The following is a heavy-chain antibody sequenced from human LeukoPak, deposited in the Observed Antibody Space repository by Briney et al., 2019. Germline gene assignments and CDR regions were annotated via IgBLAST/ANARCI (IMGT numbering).Heavy chain of an antibody. CDR2: ISGSGGST. CDR1: GFTFSSYA. J-gene: IGHJ4*02. CDR3: ARSFSSEATASDY. Sequence: PGGSLRLSCAASGFTFSSYAMSWVRQAPGKGLEWVSAISGSGGSTYYADSVKGRFTISRDTPRNTLYLQMNSLRAEDTAVYYCARSFSSEATASDYWGQGTLVTVSS. D-gene: IGHD1-26*01. V-gene: IGHV3-23*01.